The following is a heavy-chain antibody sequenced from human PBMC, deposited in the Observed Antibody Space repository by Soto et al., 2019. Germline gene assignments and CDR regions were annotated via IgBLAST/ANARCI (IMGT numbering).Heavy chain of an antibody. CDR1: GFTFTSYA. Sequence: ASVKVSCKASGFTFTSYAITWVRQAPGQGLEWMGWISAYNGNTKYAQNLQGRVTMTTDTSTSTAYMELGSLTSDDTAVYYCARDFTRWQPGGVDSWSQGTMVTVS. J-gene: IGHJ4*02. CDR2: ISAYNGNT. D-gene: IGHD1-26*01. CDR3: ARDFTRWQPGGVDS. V-gene: IGHV1-18*01.